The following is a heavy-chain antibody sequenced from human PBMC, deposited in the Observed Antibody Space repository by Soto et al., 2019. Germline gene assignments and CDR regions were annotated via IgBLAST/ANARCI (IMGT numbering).Heavy chain of an antibody. Sequence: ASVKVSCKASGYTFTSYGISWVRQAPGQGLEWMGWISAYNGNTNYAQKLQGRVTMTTDTSTSTAYMELRSLRSDDTAVYYCARDNGYDYGDYVHGDGMDVWGQGTTVTVSS. J-gene: IGHJ6*02. CDR3: ARDNGYDYGDYVHGDGMDV. CDR2: ISAYNGNT. V-gene: IGHV1-18*01. CDR1: GYTFTSYG. D-gene: IGHD4-17*01.